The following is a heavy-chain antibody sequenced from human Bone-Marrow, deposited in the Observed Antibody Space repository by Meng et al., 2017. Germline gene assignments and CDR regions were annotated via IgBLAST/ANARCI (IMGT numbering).Heavy chain of an antibody. CDR3: ARGLSSPGIAVARITTWFDP. Sequence: QGQRVQSGDEVKNPGASGKVSCKASGYTFTGYYMHWVRQAPGQGLEWMGWINPNSGGTNYAQKFQGRVAMTRDTSISTAYMELSRLRSDDTAVYYCARGLSSPGIAVARITTWFDPWGQGTLVTVSS. D-gene: IGHD6-19*01. V-gene: IGHV1-2*02. CDR1: GYTFTGYY. J-gene: IGHJ5*02. CDR2: INPNSGGT.